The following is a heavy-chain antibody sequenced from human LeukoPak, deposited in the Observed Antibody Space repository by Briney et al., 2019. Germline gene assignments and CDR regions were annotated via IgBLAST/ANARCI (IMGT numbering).Heavy chain of an antibody. CDR2: TYYRSKWYN. CDR1: GDSVSSNSAA. J-gene: IGHJ4*02. V-gene: IGHV6-1*01. CDR3: ARDKFGYGDYWFDY. D-gene: IGHD4-17*01. Sequence: SQTLSLTCAISGDSVSSNSAAWNWIRQSPSRGLEWLGRTYYRSKWYNDYAVSAKSRITINPDTSKNQSSLQLNSVPPEDTAVYYCARDKFGYGDYWFDYWGQGTLVTVSS.